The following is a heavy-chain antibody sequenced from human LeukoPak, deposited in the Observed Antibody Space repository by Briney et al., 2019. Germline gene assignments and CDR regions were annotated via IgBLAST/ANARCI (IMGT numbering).Heavy chain of an antibody. CDR2: IYYSGST. J-gene: IGHJ5*02. V-gene: IGHV4-39*07. CDR1: GGSISSSSYY. D-gene: IGHD1-26*01. Sequence: PSETLSLTCTVSGGSISSSSYYWGWIRQPPGKGLEWIGSIYYSGSTYYNPSLKSRVTISVDTSKNQFSLKLSSVTAADTAVYYCARDRSGSYSVRWFDPWGQGTLVTVSS. CDR3: ARDRSGSYSVRWFDP.